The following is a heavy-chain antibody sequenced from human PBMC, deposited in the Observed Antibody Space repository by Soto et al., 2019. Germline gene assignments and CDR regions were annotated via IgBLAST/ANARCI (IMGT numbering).Heavy chain of an antibody. Sequence: EVQLVESGGGLVKPGGSLRLSCAASGFTFSSYSMNWVRQAPGKGLEWVSSISSSSSYIYYADSVKGRFTISRDNAKNSLYLQMNSLRAEDTAVYYCARDPRKDYYSYYGMDVLGQGTTVTVSS. V-gene: IGHV3-21*01. CDR2: ISSSSSYI. J-gene: IGHJ6*02. CDR3: ARDPRKDYYSYYGMDV. CDR1: GFTFSSYS.